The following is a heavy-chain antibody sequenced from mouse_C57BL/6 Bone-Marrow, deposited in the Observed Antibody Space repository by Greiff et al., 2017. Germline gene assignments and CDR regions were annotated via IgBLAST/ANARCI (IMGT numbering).Heavy chain of an antibody. Sequence: QVQLQQSGAELARPGASVKLSCKASGYTFTSYGISWVKQRTGQGLEWIGEIYPRSGNTYYNEKFKGKATLTADKSSSTAYMELRSLTSEDSAVYFCARGGDYPHYYAMDYWGQGTSVTVSS. CDR2: IYPRSGNT. CDR1: GYTFTSYG. V-gene: IGHV1-81*01. CDR3: ARGGDYPHYYAMDY. D-gene: IGHD2-4*01. J-gene: IGHJ4*01.